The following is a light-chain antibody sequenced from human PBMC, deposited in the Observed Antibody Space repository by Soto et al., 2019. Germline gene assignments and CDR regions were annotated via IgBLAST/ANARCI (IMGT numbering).Light chain of an antibody. Sequence: DIQMTQFPSSLSASVGDRVTITCRASQSISTNLSWYQKRPGTPPKLLIYAASVLQSGVPSRFRGSGSGTDFTLTISSLQPEDVATYFCQKYYSAPMTFGGGTKV. V-gene: IGKV1-27*01. CDR3: QKYYSAPMT. J-gene: IGKJ4*01. CDR2: AAS. CDR1: QSISTN.